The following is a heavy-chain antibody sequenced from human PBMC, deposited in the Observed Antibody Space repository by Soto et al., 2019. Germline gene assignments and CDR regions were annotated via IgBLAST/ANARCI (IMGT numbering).Heavy chain of an antibody. Sequence: ASVKVSCKASGYTFTRYDISWVRQATGQGLEWMGWISAYNGNTNYAQKLQGRVTMTTDTSTSTAYMELRSLRSDDTAVYYCARVTLRYFDWLLSGDNDYWGQGTLVTVSS. D-gene: IGHD3-9*01. CDR2: ISAYNGNT. J-gene: IGHJ4*02. V-gene: IGHV1-18*01. CDR1: GYTFTRYD. CDR3: ARVTLRYFDWLLSGDNDY.